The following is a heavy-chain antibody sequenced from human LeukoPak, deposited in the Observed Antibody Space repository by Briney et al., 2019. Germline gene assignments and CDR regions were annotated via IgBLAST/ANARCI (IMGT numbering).Heavy chain of an antibody. V-gene: IGHV3-74*01. CDR1: GFTFSSYW. D-gene: IGHD4-17*01. J-gene: IGHJ4*02. Sequence: HAGGSLRLSCAGSGFTFSSYWMHWVRQAPGKGLVWVSRITSDGSDIVYADSVKGRFTISRDNSKNTLYLQMNSLRAEDTAVYYCAKLWPAGPKNTVTYFDYWGQGTLVTVSS. CDR2: ITSDGSDI. CDR3: AKLWPAGPKNTVTYFDY.